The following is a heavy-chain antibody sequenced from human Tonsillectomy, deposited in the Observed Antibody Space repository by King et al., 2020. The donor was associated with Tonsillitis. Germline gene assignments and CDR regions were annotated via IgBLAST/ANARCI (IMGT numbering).Heavy chain of an antibody. D-gene: IGHD3-10*01. CDR1: GGTFSSYA. Sequence: QLVQSGAEVKKPGSSVKVSCKASGGTFSSYAISWVRQAPGQGLEWMGRIIPIFSIVNYAQKFQGRVTITADKSTSTAYMELSSLRSEDTAGYYCARTPALHGSGSYFDYWGQGTLVTVSS. CDR3: ARTPALHGSGSYFDY. CDR2: IIPIFSIV. V-gene: IGHV1-69*09. J-gene: IGHJ4*02.